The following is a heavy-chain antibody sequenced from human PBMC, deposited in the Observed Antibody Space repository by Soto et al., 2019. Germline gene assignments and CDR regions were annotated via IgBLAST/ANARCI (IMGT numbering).Heavy chain of an antibody. CDR3: ARDFGDYDSRYFDY. CDR1: GGSISSGDYY. Sequence: SETLSLTCSVSGGSISSGDYYWSWIRQPPGKGLEWIGYIYYSGSTYYNPSLKSRVTISVDTSKNQFSLKLSSVTAADTAVYYCARDFGDYDSRYFDYWGQGTLVTVS. CDR2: IYYSGST. V-gene: IGHV4-30-4*01. J-gene: IGHJ4*02. D-gene: IGHD3-22*01.